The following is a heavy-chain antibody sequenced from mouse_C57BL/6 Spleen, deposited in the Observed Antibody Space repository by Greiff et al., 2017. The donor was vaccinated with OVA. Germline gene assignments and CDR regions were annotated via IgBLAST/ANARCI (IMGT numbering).Heavy chain of an antibody. CDR1: GYSITSGYD. CDR2: ISYSGST. J-gene: IGHJ3*01. D-gene: IGHD3-3*01. Sequence: EVKLVESGPGMVKPSQSLSLTCTVTGYSITSGYDWHWIRHFPGNKLEWMGYISYSGSTNYNPSLKSRISITHDTSKNHFFLKLNSVTTEDTATYYCARDRGPGGFAYWGQGTLVTVSA. V-gene: IGHV3-1*01. CDR3: ARDRGPGGFAY.